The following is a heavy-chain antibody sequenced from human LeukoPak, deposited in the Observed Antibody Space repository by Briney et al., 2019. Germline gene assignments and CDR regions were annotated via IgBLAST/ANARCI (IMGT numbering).Heavy chain of an antibody. V-gene: IGHV4-39*07. CDR2: IYYTGTT. CDR1: GSYISSSSYS. J-gene: IGHJ3*02. D-gene: IGHD1-1*01. Sequence: PSETLSLTCTVSGSYISSSSYSWGWIRQPPGKGLEWIGNIYYTGTTYSNPSLKSRVTISVDTSKNQFSLKLSSVTAADTAVYYCARSVVDWNVSFDIWGQGTMVTVSS. CDR3: ARSVVDWNVSFDI.